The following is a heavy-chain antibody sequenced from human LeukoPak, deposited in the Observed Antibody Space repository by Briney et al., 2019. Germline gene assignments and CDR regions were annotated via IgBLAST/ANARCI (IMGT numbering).Heavy chain of an antibody. Sequence: GRSLRLSCAASGFTFSSYGMHWVRQAPGKGLEWVAVISYDGSNKYYADSVKGRFTISRDNSKNTLYLQMNSLRAEVTAVYYCAKDGDQYSGSYYYFDYWGQGTLVTVSS. D-gene: IGHD1-26*01. CDR3: AKDGDQYSGSYYYFDY. CDR2: ISYDGSNK. CDR1: GFTFSSYG. J-gene: IGHJ4*02. V-gene: IGHV3-30*18.